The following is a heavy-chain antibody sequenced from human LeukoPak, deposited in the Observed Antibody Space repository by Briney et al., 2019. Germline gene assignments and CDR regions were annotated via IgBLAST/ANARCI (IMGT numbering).Heavy chain of an antibody. J-gene: IGHJ4*02. Sequence: GGSLILSCAASGFTLSASAVHWVRQASGKGLEWIGRIRSKANNYATAYTDPLKGRFTVSRDDSKNTAYLQMNSLKTEDSAVYFCARDSSSEGPLDYWGQGTLVTVSS. V-gene: IGHV3-73*01. D-gene: IGHD6-6*01. CDR3: ARDSSSEGPLDY. CDR2: IRSKANNYAT. CDR1: GFTLSASA.